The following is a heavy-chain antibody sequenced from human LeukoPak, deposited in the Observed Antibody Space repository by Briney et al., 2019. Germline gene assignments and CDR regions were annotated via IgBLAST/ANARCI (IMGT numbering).Heavy chain of an antibody. CDR2: IKEDGSEK. CDR3: ARVRYMDV. Sequence: GGSLRLSCAVSGFTFSSYWRSWVRQPAGKGLEWVANIKEDGSEKNYVDSVKGRFTISRENGKNSLYLQMNSLRAEDTAVYYCARVRYMDVWGKGTTVTVSS. CDR1: GFTFSSYW. V-gene: IGHV3-7*01. J-gene: IGHJ6*03.